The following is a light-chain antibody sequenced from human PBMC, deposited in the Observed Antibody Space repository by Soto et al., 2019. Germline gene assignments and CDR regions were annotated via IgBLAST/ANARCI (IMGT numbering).Light chain of an antibody. CDR3: QQYYSYPRT. J-gene: IGKJ1*01. CDR1: QSISSW. CDR2: AAS. V-gene: IGKV1-5*01. Sequence: DIQMTQSPSTLSASVGDRVTITCRASQSISSWLAWYQQKPRKAPKLLIYAASTLQSGVPSRFSGSGSGTDFTLTISCLQSEDFATYYCQQYYSYPRTFGQGTKVDI.